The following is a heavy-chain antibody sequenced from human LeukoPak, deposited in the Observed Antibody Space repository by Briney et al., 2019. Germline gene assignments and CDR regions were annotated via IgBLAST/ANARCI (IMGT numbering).Heavy chain of an antibody. Sequence: TSETLSLTRGVSGGSISSYYWSWIRQPPGKGLEWGVYIYFGGTTNYNPSLTSRVNMSVDTTKNQFSLTLRSVTACAPAVYYSASRSHYDISNGNHDGFDVWGQGTMVTVSS. CDR1: GGSISSYY. CDR2: IYFGGTT. D-gene: IGHD3-9*01. CDR3: ASRSHYDISNGNHDGFDV. V-gene: IGHV4-59*08. J-gene: IGHJ3*01.